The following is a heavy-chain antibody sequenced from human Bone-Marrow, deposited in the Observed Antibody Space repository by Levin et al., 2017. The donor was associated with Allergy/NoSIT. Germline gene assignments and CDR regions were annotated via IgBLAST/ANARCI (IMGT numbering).Heavy chain of an antibody. Sequence: SCAASGFTFSSYAMHWVRQAPGKGLEWVAVISYDGSNKYYADSVKGRFTISRDNSKNTLYLQMNSLRAEETAVYYCARELELPVRVRSFDYWGQGTLVTVSS. J-gene: IGHJ4*02. CDR1: GFTFSSYA. D-gene: IGHD1-7*01. CDR2: ISYDGSNK. CDR3: ARELELPVRVRSFDY. V-gene: IGHV3-30-3*01.